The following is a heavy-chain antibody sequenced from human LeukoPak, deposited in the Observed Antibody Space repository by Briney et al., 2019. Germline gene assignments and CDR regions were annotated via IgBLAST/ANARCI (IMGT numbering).Heavy chain of an antibody. CDR1: GFTSSSYW. CDR2: ISGDGTAR. D-gene: IGHD6-19*01. V-gene: IGHV3-74*01. Sequence: SGGSLRLSCAASGFTSSSYWMHWVRQVPGKGLVWVSRISGDGTARNYADSVKGRFTISRDDAKNTVDLQMNSLRVEDTAVYYCAGRRSSGWYAYWGQGTLVTVSS. CDR3: AGRRSSGWYAY. J-gene: IGHJ4*02.